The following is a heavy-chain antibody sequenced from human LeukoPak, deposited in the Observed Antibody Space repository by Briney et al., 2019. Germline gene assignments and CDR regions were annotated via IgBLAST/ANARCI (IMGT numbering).Heavy chain of an antibody. D-gene: IGHD2-8*01. Sequence: ASVKVSCKAPGYTFTGYYLHWVRQAPGQGLEWMGWINPNSGVTNYAQKFQDRVTLTRDTSITTAYMELSRLNSDDTAVYYCARDVSRSRDYWGQGTLVTVSS. CDR1: GYTFTGYY. V-gene: IGHV1-2*02. J-gene: IGHJ4*02. CDR3: ARDVSRSRDY. CDR2: INPNSGVT.